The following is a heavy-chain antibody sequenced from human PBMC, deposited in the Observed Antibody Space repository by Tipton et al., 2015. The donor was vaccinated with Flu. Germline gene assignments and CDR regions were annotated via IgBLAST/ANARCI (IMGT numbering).Heavy chain of an antibody. CDR1: GFTFSNYA. V-gene: IGHV3-23*01. Sequence: SLRLSCAASGFTFSNYALSWVRQAPGKGLEWVSVISGSGISTYYADSVKGRFTISRDNSKNTLYLQMNSLRAEDTAVYYCATLGYCSGGSCKPDYWGQGTLVTVSS. CDR2: ISGSGIST. J-gene: IGHJ4*02. CDR3: ATLGYCSGGSCKPDY. D-gene: IGHD2-15*01.